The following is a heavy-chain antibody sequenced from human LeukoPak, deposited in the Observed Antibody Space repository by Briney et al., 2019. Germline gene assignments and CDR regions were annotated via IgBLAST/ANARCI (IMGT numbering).Heavy chain of an antibody. CDR1: GYTLTELS. V-gene: IGHV1-24*01. CDR2: FDPEDGET. CDR3: ATAGYSSGWYEHDY. Sequence: GASVKVSCKVSGYTLTELSMHWVRQAPGKGLEWMGGFDPEDGETIYAQKFQGRVTMTEDTSTDTAYMELSSLRSEDTAVYYCATAGYSSGWYEHDYWGQGTLVTVSS. D-gene: IGHD6-19*01. J-gene: IGHJ4*02.